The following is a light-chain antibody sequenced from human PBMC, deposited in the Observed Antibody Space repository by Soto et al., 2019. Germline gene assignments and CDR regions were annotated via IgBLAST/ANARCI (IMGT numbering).Light chain of an antibody. V-gene: IGKV3-15*01. Sequence: EIVMTQSPATLSVSPGERATLSCRASQSVSSNLAWYQQKPGQAPRLLIYGASTRATAIPASFSGSGSGTDFTLTISSLQSEDFAVYYCQQYNNWPPRYTFGQGTKLQI. CDR3: QQYNNWPPRYT. CDR1: QSVSSN. J-gene: IGKJ2*01. CDR2: GAS.